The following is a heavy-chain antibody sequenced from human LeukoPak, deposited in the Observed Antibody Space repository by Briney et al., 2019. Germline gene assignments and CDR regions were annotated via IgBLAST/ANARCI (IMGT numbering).Heavy chain of an antibody. Sequence: GGSLRLSCAASGFTFSSYAMSWVRQAPGKGLEWVSAISGSGGSTYYADSVKGRFTISRDNAKNTLYLQMNSLRAEDTAVYYCARVSGYSYGYAPFDYWGQGTLVTVSS. CDR1: GFTFSSYA. J-gene: IGHJ4*02. CDR3: ARVSGYSYGYAPFDY. V-gene: IGHV3-23*01. D-gene: IGHD5-18*01. CDR2: ISGSGGST.